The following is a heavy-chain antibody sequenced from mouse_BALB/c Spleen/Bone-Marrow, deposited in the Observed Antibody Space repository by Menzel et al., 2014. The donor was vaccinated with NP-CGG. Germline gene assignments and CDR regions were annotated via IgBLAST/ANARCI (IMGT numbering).Heavy chain of an antibody. V-gene: IGHV1-7*01. CDR2: INPSTTYS. CDR1: GYTFTSYW. D-gene: IGHD2-14*01. CDR3: ALYYRYDYFDY. J-gene: IGHJ2*01. Sequence: VKLMESGAELAKPGASVKMSCKVSGYTFTSYWMHWVKQRPGQGLEWIGYINPSTTYSAYNQKFKDKATLTADKSSSTAYMQLSSLTSEDSAVYYCALYYRYDYFDYWGQGTTLTVSS.